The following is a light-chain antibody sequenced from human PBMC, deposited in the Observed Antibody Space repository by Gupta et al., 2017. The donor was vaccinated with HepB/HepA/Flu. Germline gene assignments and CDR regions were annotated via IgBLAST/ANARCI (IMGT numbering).Light chain of an antibody. CDR3: CSYTGGYTFWE. CDR2: DVT. CDR1: RSDVGGYNY. J-gene: IGLJ3*02. Sequence: QSALTQPRSVSGSPGQSVIISCTGTRSDVGGYNYVSWYQQHPGKAPKLMIYDVTKRPSGVPDRFSGSKSGNTASLTISGLQAEDEADYYCCSYTGGYTFWEFGGGTKLTVL. V-gene: IGLV2-11*01.